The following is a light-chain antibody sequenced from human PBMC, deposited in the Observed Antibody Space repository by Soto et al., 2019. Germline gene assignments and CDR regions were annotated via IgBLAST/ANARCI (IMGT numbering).Light chain of an antibody. CDR2: DAS. CDR3: QQRS. Sequence: EIVFTQSPATLSLSPGERATLSCRASQSVSSYLAWYQQKPGQAPRLLIYDASNRATGIPARFSGSGSGTVFTLTISSLEPEDFAVYYCQQRSFGGGTKVEIK. J-gene: IGKJ4*01. CDR1: QSVSSY. V-gene: IGKV3-11*01.